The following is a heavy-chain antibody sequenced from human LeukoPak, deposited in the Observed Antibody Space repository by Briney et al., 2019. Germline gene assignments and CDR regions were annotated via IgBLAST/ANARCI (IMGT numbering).Heavy chain of an antibody. CDR1: GGSFSGYY. CDR3: ARAGGHYDILTGYYHY. CDR2: INHSGST. J-gene: IGHJ4*02. V-gene: IGHV4-34*01. Sequence: SETLPLTCAVYGGSFSGYYWSWIRQPPGKGLEWIGEINHSGSTNYNPSLKSRVTISVDTSKNQFSLKLSSVTAADTAVYYCARAGGHYDILTGYYHYWGQGTLVTVSS. D-gene: IGHD3-9*01.